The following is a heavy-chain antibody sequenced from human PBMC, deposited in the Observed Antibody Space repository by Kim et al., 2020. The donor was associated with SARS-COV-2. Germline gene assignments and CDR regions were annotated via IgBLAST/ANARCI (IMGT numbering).Heavy chain of an antibody. CDR3: ASTPRVSSSWYEYYFDY. CDR1: GGSFSGYY. CDR2: INHSGST. J-gene: IGHJ4*02. V-gene: IGHV4-34*01. Sequence: SETLSLTCAVYGGSFSGYYWSRNRKPPGKGLEWIGEINHSGSTNYNPSLKSRVTISVDTSKNQFSLKLSSVTAADTAVYYCASTPRVSSSWYEYYFDYWGQGTLVTVSS. D-gene: IGHD6-13*01.